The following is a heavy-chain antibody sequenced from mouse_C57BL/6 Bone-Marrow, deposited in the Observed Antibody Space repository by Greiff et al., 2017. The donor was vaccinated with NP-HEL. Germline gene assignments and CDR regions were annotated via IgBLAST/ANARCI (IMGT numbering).Heavy chain of an antibody. Sequence: VQGVESGGGLVQPGGSLSLSCAASGFTFTDYYMSWVRQPPGKALEWLGFIRNKANGYTTEYSASVKGWFTISRDNSISFLYLQMNALRAEDSATYYCARSIYYDYADDPFYAMDYWGQGTSVTVSS. CDR1: GFTFTDYY. CDR3: ARSIYYDYADDPFYAMDY. CDR2: IRNKANGYTT. J-gene: IGHJ4*01. D-gene: IGHD2-4*01. V-gene: IGHV7-3*01.